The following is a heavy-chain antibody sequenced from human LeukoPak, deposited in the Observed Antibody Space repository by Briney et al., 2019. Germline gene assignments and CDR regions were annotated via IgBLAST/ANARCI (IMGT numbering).Heavy chain of an antibody. D-gene: IGHD5-18*01. V-gene: IGHV3-11*01. Sequence: GGSLRLSCAASGFTFSDYYMSWIRQAPGKGLEWVSYISSSGSTIYYADSVKGRFTISRDNAKNSLYLQMNSLRAEDTAVYYLARTPGGYSYCLYYFDYWGQGTLVTVSS. CDR3: ARTPGGYSYCLYYFDY. CDR2: ISSSGSTI. J-gene: IGHJ4*02. CDR1: GFTFSDYY.